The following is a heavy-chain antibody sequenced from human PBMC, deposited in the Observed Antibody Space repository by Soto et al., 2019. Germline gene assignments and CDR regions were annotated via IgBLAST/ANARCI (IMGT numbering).Heavy chain of an antibody. Sequence: EVQLLESGGGLVQPGGSLRLSCAASGFTFSSYAMSWVRQAPGKGLEWVSAISGSGGSTYYADSVKGRFTISRDNSKNTLYMQMTSLRAEDTAVYYCAKGKATLVRYYGMDVWGQGTTVTVSS. CDR3: AKGKATLVRYYGMDV. V-gene: IGHV3-23*01. J-gene: IGHJ6*02. CDR1: GFTFSSYA. D-gene: IGHD2-15*01. CDR2: ISGSGGST.